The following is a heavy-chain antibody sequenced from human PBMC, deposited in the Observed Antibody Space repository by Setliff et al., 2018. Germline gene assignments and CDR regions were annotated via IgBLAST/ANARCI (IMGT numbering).Heavy chain of an antibody. D-gene: IGHD3-16*01. V-gene: IGHV4-31*03. CDR1: GGSISSGGYY. CDR2: IYYGGTT. CDR3: ARDRFDSAIDY. J-gene: IGHJ4*02. Sequence: SETLSLTCTVSGGSISSGGYYWTWIRQHPGKGLEWIGHIYYGGTTYYNPSLKSRVSMSVDTSKNHFSLKLTSVTATDTAVYYCARDRFDSAIDYWGQGTQVTVSS.